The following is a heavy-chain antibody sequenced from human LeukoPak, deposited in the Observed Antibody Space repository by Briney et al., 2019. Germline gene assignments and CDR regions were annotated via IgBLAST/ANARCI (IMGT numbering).Heavy chain of an antibody. CDR2: IIPIFGTT. CDR3: ARSHYSSYWDNGPHYYYYYMDV. V-gene: IGHV1-69*13. D-gene: IGHD6-6*01. Sequence: GASVKASCKASGGTFSSYAISWVRQAPGQGLEWMGGIIPIFGTTNYAQKFQGRVTITADESTSTACMELSSLRSEDTAVYYCARSHYSSYWDNGPHYYYYYMDVWGKGTTVTVSS. CDR1: GGTFSSYA. J-gene: IGHJ6*03.